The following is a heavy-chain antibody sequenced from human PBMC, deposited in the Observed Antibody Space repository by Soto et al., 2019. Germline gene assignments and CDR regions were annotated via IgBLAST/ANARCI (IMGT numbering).Heavy chain of an antibody. Sequence: GESLKISCNGSGYSFTIYWIGWVRQMPGKGLEWMGIIYPGDSDTRYSPSFQGQVTISADKSISTAYLQWSSLKASDTAMYYCARPLEYSSSEDAFDIWGQGTMVTVSS. CDR3: ARPLEYSSSEDAFDI. CDR2: IYPGDSDT. D-gene: IGHD6-6*01. CDR1: GYSFTIYW. J-gene: IGHJ3*02. V-gene: IGHV5-51*01.